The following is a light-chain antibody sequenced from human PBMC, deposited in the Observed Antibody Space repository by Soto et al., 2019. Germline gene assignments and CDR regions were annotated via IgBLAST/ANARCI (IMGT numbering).Light chain of an antibody. CDR1: QDIGNF. CDR2: GAS. V-gene: IGKV1-33*01. J-gene: IGKJ5*01. Sequence: DIQMTQSPSSLSASVGDIITITCQASQDIGNFLNWFQQKPGRAPNLLIYGASNLETGAPSRFSGRGFGTDFTFTISSLQPEDIATYYCQQYDNLPFTFGQGTRLEIK. CDR3: QQYDNLPFT.